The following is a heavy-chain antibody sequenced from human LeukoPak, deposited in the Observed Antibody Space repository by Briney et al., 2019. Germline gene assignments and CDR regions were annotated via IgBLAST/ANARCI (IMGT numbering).Heavy chain of an antibody. CDR2: IYTSGST. J-gene: IGHJ3*02. CDR3: ARGPYKYDGSGAFDI. V-gene: IGHV4-61*02. CDR1: GGSISSSSYY. Sequence: PSETLSLTCTVSGGSISSSSYYWSWIRQPAGKGLEWIGRIYTSGSTNYNHSLKSRVTISVDTSKNHFSLKLTSVTAADTAVYYCARGPYKYDGSGAFDIWGQGTMVTVSS. D-gene: IGHD3-22*01.